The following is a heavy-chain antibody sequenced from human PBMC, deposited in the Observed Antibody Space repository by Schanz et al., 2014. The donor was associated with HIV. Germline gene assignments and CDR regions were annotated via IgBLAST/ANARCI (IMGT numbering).Heavy chain of an antibody. V-gene: IGHV1-69*01. CDR3: ATCLITIGCSS. J-gene: IGHJ5*02. D-gene: IGHD1-1*01. CDR2: IIPMFGSA. Sequence: VQLVQSGAEVKKPGSSVTVSCKASGGSFSSFSITWVRQAPGQGLEWMGGIIPMFGSANYAQKFLGRVTISADESTSTGYMDLSNLRSDDTAVYYCATCLITIGCSSWGQGTLVTVSS. CDR1: GGSFSSFS.